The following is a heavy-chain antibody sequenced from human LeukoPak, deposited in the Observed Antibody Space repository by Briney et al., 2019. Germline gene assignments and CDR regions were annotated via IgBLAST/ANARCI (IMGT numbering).Heavy chain of an antibody. Sequence: ASVKVSCNASGYTFTSYDINWVRQATGQGLEWMGWMNPNSGNTGYAQKFQGRVTMTRNTSISTAYMELSSLRSEDTAVYYCAGVQANGRWLQLRVKTRFDYWGQGTLVTVSS. CDR2: MNPNSGNT. CDR1: GYTFTSYD. CDR3: AGVQANGRWLQLRVKTRFDY. J-gene: IGHJ4*02. D-gene: IGHD5-24*01. V-gene: IGHV1-8*01.